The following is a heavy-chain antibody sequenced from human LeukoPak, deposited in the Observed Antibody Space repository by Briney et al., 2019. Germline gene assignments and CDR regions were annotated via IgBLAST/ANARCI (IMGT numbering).Heavy chain of an antibody. D-gene: IGHD5-24*01. CDR1: GFTFSSYS. J-gene: IGHJ4*02. V-gene: IGHV3-21*01. CDR2: ISSSSSYI. CDR3: ARGGGMATIDLNY. Sequence: PGGSLRLSCAASGFTFSSYSMNWVRQAPGKGLEWVSSISSSSSYIYYADSVKGRFTISRDNAKNSLYLQMNSLRAEDTAVYYCARGGGMATIDLNYWGQGTLVTVSS.